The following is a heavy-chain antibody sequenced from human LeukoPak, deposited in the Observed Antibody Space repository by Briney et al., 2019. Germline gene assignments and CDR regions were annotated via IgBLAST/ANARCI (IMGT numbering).Heavy chain of an antibody. D-gene: IGHD3-22*01. CDR2: IKQDGSDK. Sequence: PGGSLRLSCAASGFTFSSYLMTWVCQAPGKGLEWVANIKQDGSDKYYADSVKGRFTISRDNSKNTLYLQMNSLRVEDTAVYYCARAQDYDSSGYVDAFDMWGQGTMVTVSS. J-gene: IGHJ3*02. CDR1: GFTFSSYL. CDR3: ARAQDYDSSGYVDAFDM. V-gene: IGHV3-7*05.